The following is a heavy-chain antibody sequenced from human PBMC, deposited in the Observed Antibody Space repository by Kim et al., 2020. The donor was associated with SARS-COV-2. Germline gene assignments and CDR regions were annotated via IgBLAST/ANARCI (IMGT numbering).Heavy chain of an antibody. Sequence: SETLSLTCTVSGGSISSSSYYWGWIRQPPGKGLEWIGSIYYSGSTYYNPSLKSRVTISVDTSKNQFSLKLSSVTAADIAVYYCASHVIPCYDILTAYYWFDPWGQGTLVTVSS. D-gene: IGHD3-9*01. CDR2: IYYSGST. CDR3: ASHVIPCYDILTAYYWFDP. J-gene: IGHJ5*02. CDR1: GGSISSSSYY. V-gene: IGHV4-39*01.